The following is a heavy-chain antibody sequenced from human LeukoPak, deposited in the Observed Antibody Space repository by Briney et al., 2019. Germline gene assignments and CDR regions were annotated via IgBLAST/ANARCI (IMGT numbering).Heavy chain of an antibody. CDR1: GFTFNSYS. CDR2: ISGSNSYI. J-gene: IGHJ4*02. Sequence: GGSLRLSCAASGFTFNSYSMNWVRQAPGKGLEWVSSISGSNSYIYYADSMKGRFTISRDNAKNSLYLQMNSLRAEDTAVYYCARRLYDYVWGSSRYIDYWGQGTLVTVSS. D-gene: IGHD3-16*02. CDR3: ARRLYDYVWGSSRYIDY. V-gene: IGHV3-21*01.